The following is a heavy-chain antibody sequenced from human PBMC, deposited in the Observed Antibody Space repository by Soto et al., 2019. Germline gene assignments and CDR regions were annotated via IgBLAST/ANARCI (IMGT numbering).Heavy chain of an antibody. D-gene: IGHD1-26*01. J-gene: IGHJ6*01. V-gene: IGHV4-30-4*01. Sequence: SETLSLTCTVSGGSISSGDYYWIWIRHPPGKGLEWIGYIYYSGSTYYNPSLKSRVTISVDTSKNQFSLKLSSVTAADTAVYYCASLSGSFGYGMDVWGQGTTVTVSS. CDR2: IYYSGST. CDR1: GGSISSGDYY. CDR3: ASLSGSFGYGMDV.